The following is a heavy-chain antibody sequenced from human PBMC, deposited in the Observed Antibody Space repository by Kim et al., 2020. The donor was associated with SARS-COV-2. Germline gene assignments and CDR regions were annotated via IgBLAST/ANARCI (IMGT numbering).Heavy chain of an antibody. D-gene: IGHD3-3*01. V-gene: IGHV4-4*02. J-gene: IGHJ4*02. CDR3: ARSITIFGVVITFGS. Sequence: PSPKSRVTISVDKSKTQFSLKLSSVTAADTAVYYCARSITIFGVVITFGSWGPGALVTVSS.